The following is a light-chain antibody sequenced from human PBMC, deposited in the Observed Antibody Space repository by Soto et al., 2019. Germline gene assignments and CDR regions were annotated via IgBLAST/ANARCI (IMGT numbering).Light chain of an antibody. CDR1: QSVSSY. V-gene: IGKV3-11*01. J-gene: IGKJ4*01. CDR3: QQRSNWPLT. Sequence: MTQSPATLSLSPGERATLSCRASQSVSSYLAWYQQKPGQAPRLLIYDASNRATGIPARFSGSGSGTDFTLTISSLEPEDFAVYYCQQRSNWPLTFGGGTKVEIK. CDR2: DAS.